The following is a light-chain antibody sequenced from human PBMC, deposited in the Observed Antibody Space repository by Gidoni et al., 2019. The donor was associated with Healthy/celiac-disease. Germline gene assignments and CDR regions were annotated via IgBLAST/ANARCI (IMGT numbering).Light chain of an antibody. CDR2: YDS. V-gene: IGLV3-21*04. CDR3: QVWDSSSVYV. J-gene: IGLJ1*01. Sequence: SYVLTQPPSVSVAPGKTARFTCGGNNIGSKSVHWYQQKPGQAPVLVIYYDSDRPSGIPERFSGSNSGNTATLTISRVEAGDEADYYCQVWDSSSVYVFGTGTKVTVL. CDR1: NIGSKS.